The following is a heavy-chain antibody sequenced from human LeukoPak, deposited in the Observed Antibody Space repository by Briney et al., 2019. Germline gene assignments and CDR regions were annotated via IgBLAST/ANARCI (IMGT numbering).Heavy chain of an antibody. CDR2: ISYDGSKK. Sequence: GGSLRLSCAASGLTFSNYGMHWVRQAPGEGLEWVAVISYDGSKKYYADSGKGRFTISRDNSKNTLYKQMNSLRAEDTAVYYCAKGARYSGYDYPLDYWGQGTLVTVSS. CDR1: GLTFSNYG. CDR3: AKGARYSGYDYPLDY. D-gene: IGHD5-12*01. V-gene: IGHV3-30*18. J-gene: IGHJ4*02.